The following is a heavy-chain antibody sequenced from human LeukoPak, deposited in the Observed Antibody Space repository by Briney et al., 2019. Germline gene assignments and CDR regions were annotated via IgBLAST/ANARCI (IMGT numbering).Heavy chain of an antibody. CDR3: AKERGRFGESYYFDL. Sequence: GGSLRLSCAASGFTFSNYAMNWVRKAPGKGLEWVSAISGSDGRTYYADSVRGRFTISRDNSKNTLYLQVNSLRADDTAVYYCAKERGRFGESYYFDLWGQGTLVTVSS. V-gene: IGHV3-23*01. CDR2: ISGSDGRT. CDR1: GFTFSNYA. J-gene: IGHJ4*02. D-gene: IGHD3-10*01.